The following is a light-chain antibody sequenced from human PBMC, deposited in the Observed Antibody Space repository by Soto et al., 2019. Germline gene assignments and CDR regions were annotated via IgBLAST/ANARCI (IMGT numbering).Light chain of an antibody. CDR2: AAS. CDR1: QIINKW. J-gene: IGKJ3*01. CDR3: HQANSFPFT. Sequence: DIQMTQSPSSVSASVGDRVTITCRASQIINKWLAWYQQKPGKAPTLLIYAASTLQSGVPSRFSGSGSGTEFTLTISSLQPEDFATYYCHQANSFPFTFGPGTKVDIK. V-gene: IGKV1-12*02.